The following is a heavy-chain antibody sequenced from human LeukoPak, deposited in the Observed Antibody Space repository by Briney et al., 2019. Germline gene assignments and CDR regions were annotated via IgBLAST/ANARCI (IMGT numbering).Heavy chain of an antibody. CDR1: GYTFTSYD. D-gene: IGHD6-13*01. J-gene: IGHJ4*02. V-gene: IGHV1-8*01. CDR3: ARGSGSAGYSSS. CDR2: MNPNSGNT. Sequence: ASVKVSCKVSGYTFTSYDINWVRQATGQGLEWMGWMNPNSGNTGYAQKFQGRVTMTRNTSISTAYMELSSLRSEDTAVYYCARGSGSAGYSSSWGQGTLVTVSS.